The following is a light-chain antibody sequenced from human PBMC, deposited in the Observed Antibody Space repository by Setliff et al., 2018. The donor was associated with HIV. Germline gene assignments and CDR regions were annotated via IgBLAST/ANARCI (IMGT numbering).Light chain of an antibody. V-gene: IGLV2-14*01. CDR2: EVS. J-gene: IGLJ1*01. CDR3: CSYTSTSARV. Sequence: QSVLTQPAYVSGSPGQSITISCTGTSSDVGGYDYVSWYQLHPGKTPKLMIFEVSNRPSGVSYRFSGSKSGNTASLTISGLRPEDEGDYFCCSYTSTSARVFGTGARSPS. CDR1: SSDVGGYDY.